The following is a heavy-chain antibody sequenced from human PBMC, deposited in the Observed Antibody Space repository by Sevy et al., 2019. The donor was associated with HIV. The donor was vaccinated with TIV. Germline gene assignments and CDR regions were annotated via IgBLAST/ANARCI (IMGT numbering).Heavy chain of an antibody. D-gene: IGHD6-19*01. CDR2: IYTSGST. CDR1: GGSISSYY. Sequence: SETLSLTCTVSGGSISSYYWSWIRQPAGKGLEWIGRIYTSGSTNYNPSLKSRVTMSVDTSKNQFSLKLSSVTAADTAVYYCARDKRIAVAGTRAFDIWAKGQWSPSPQ. CDR3: ARDKRIAVAGTRAFDI. V-gene: IGHV4-4*07. J-gene: IGHJ3*02.